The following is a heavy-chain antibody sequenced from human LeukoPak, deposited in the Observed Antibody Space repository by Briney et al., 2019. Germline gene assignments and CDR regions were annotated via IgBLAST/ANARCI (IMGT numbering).Heavy chain of an antibody. J-gene: IGHJ6*03. CDR2: INPNSGGT. V-gene: IGHV1-2*02. D-gene: IGHD3-3*01. Sequence: GASVKVSCKASGYTFTGYYMHWVRQAPGQGLEWMGWINPNSGGTNYAQKLQGRVTMTRDTSISTAYMELSRLRSDDTAVYYCARDPGTIFGAPGYMDVWGKGTTVTVSS. CDR3: ARDPGTIFGAPGYMDV. CDR1: GYTFTGYY.